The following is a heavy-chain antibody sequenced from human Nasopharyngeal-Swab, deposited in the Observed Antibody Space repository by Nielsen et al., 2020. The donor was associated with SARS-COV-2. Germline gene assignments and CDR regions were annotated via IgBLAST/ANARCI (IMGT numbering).Heavy chain of an antibody. D-gene: IGHD6-13*01. V-gene: IGHV3-23*01. J-gene: IGHJ4*02. CDR3: AKAHGNSWYSSLDY. Sequence: GESLKISCAASRFTFSSYAMSWVRQAPGKGLEWVSAISGSGGRTYYGDSVKGRFTISRDNSKNTVFLQMNSLRAEDTAVYYCAKAHGNSWYSSLDYWGQGTLVTVSS. CDR2: ISGSGGRT. CDR1: RFTFSSYA.